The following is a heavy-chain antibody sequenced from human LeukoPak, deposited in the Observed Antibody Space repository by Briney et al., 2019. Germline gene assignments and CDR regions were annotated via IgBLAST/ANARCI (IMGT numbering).Heavy chain of an antibody. D-gene: IGHD6-19*01. J-gene: IGHJ3*02. CDR2: ISTNSGKT. V-gene: IGHV1-18*01. Sequence: ATVKVSCKASGYTFTDYGVSWVRQAPGQGLEWMGWISTNSGKTNYSQKFQGRVTMTTDTYTRTAYMELRSLTSDDTAMYYCARDGDYSTSGWLGTFDIGGQGTLVTV. CDR1: GYTFTDYG. CDR3: ARDGDYSTSGWLGTFDI.